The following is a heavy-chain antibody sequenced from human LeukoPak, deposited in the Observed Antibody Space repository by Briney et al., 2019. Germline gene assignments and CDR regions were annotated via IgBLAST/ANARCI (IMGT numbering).Heavy chain of an antibody. Sequence: SETLSLTCTVSGGSISSGSYYWSWIRQPAGKGLEWIGRIYTSGSTNYNPSLKSRVTISVDTSKNQSSLKLSSVTAADTAVYYCAREMVIQRFVNPWGQGTLVTVSS. D-gene: IGHD3-16*01. CDR3: AREMVIQRFVNP. CDR1: GGSISSGSYY. CDR2: IYTSGST. J-gene: IGHJ5*02. V-gene: IGHV4-61*02.